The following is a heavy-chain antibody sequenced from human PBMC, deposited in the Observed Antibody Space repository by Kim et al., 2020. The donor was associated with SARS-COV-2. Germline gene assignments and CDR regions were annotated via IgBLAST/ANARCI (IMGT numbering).Heavy chain of an antibody. CDR3: ARPPSHNYYDSSGYGSRSLYYFDY. Sequence: GSLRLSCAASGFTFSSYAMSWVRQAPGKGLEWVSAISGSGGSTYYADSVKGRFTISRDNSKNTLYLQMNSLRAEDTAVYYCARPPSHNYYDSSGYGSRSLYYFDYWGQGTLVTVSS. D-gene: IGHD3-22*01. V-gene: IGHV3-23*01. CDR1: GFTFSSYA. J-gene: IGHJ4*02. CDR2: ISGSGGST.